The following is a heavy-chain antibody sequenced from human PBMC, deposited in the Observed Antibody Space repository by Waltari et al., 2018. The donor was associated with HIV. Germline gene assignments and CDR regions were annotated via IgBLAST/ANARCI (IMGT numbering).Heavy chain of an antibody. CDR2: ISSSGSTI. CDR1: GFTFSNYE. V-gene: IGHV3-48*03. J-gene: IGHJ4*02. Sequence: EVQLVESGGGLVQPGGSLRLSCAASGFTFSNYEMNWVRQAPGKGLDWISYISSSGSTIYYADSVKGRLTISRDNAKNSLYVQMNSLRAEDTAVYYCARSGLYDTSGYYAPFGYWGQGTLVTVSS. CDR3: ARSGLYDTSGYYAPFGY. D-gene: IGHD3-22*01.